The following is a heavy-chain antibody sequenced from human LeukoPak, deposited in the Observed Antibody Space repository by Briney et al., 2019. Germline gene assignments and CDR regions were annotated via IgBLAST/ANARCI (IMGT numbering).Heavy chain of an antibody. CDR3: AREGYMATINY. V-gene: IGHV3-7*01. CDR1: GFTFSTYW. CDR2: IKQDGNVK. Sequence: GGSLRLSCAASGFTFSTYWMSWVRQAPGKGLEWVAQIKQDGNVKKYTDSLKGRFTVSRGNAKNSLYLQMNSLRAEDTAVYYCAREGYMATINYWGQGTLVTVSS. J-gene: IGHJ4*02. D-gene: IGHD5-24*01.